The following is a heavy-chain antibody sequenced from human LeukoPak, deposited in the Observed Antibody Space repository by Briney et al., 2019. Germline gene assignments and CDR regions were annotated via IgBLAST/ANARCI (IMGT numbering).Heavy chain of an antibody. J-gene: IGHJ3*02. Sequence: SETLSLTCTVSGGSISSSSYYWGWIRQPPGKGLEWIGSIYYSGSTYYNPSLKSRVTISVDTSKNQFSLKLSSVTAADTAVYYCVGYSNYARDDAFDIWGQGTMVTVSS. D-gene: IGHD4-11*01. CDR1: GGSISSSSYY. CDR3: VGYSNYARDDAFDI. V-gene: IGHV4-39*07. CDR2: IYYSGST.